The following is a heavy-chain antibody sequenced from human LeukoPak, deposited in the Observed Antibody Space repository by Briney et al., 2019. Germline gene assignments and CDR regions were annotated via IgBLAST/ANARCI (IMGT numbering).Heavy chain of an antibody. CDR3: ARWEGGSYYDFDY. Sequence: SETLSLTCTVSGGSISSSSYYWGWIRQPPGKGLEWIGEINHSGSTNYNPSLKSRVTISVDTSKNQFSLRLSSVTAADTAVYYCARWEGGSYYDFDYWGQGTLVTVSS. CDR1: GGSISSSSYY. V-gene: IGHV4-39*07. J-gene: IGHJ4*02. D-gene: IGHD1-26*01. CDR2: INHSGST.